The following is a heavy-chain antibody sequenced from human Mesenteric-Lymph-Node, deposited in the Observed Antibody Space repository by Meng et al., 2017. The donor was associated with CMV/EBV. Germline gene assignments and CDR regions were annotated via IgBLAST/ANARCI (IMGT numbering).Heavy chain of an antibody. J-gene: IGHJ4*02. Sequence: GGSLRLSGTAPGFDFGGYGMSWVRQAPGKGLEGVGFISGKADGGTTAYATSVKGRFTISRDDSTTIAYLQMNSLKTEYSAVYYCTTVSGSYSPRFDYWGQGTLVTVSS. CDR1: GFDFGGYG. V-gene: IGHV3-49*04. D-gene: IGHD1-26*01. CDR3: TTVSGSYSPRFDY. CDR2: ISGKADGGTT.